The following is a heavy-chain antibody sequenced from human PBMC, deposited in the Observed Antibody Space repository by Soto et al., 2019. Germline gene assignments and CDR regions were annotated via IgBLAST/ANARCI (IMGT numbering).Heavy chain of an antibody. J-gene: IGHJ4*02. CDR2: LGAGGDT. CDR1: GFTLSSYD. D-gene: IGHD3-10*01. CDR3: TRGKRVRGRLDPGISGPVEY. Sequence: EVQLVESGGGWVQPGGSLRLSCVASGFTLSSYDMHWVRQVTGKGLEWVSTLGAGGDTYSPASVKGRFTIFRENAKNSLYLQMDSLRPGDTAVYYCTRGKRVRGRLDPGISGPVEYWGQGTLVAVSS. V-gene: IGHV3-13*01.